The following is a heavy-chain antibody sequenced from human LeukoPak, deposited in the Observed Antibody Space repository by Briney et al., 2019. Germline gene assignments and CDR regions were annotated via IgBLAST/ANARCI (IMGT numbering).Heavy chain of an antibody. Sequence: ASVKVSCKASGYTFTGYYMHWVRQAPGQGLEWMGWINPNSGGTNYAQKFQGRVTMTRDTSISTAYIELSRLRSDDTAVYYCARVDIVATINAFDYWGQGTLVTVSS. CDR2: INPNSGGT. CDR3: ARVDIVATINAFDY. J-gene: IGHJ4*02. D-gene: IGHD5-12*01. CDR1: GYTFTGYY. V-gene: IGHV1-2*02.